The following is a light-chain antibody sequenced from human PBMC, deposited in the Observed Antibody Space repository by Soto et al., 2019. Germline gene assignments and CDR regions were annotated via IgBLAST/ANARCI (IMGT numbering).Light chain of an antibody. CDR2: DVS. CDR1: SSDVGGYNY. Sequence: QSALTQPRSVSGSPEQSVTISCTGTSSDVGGYNYVSWYQQHPGKAPKLMIYDVSKRPSGVPDRFSGSKSGNTASLTISGLQAEDEAGYCCCSYAGSYTLVFGGGTKLTVL. V-gene: IGLV2-11*01. J-gene: IGLJ2*01. CDR3: CSYAGSYTLV.